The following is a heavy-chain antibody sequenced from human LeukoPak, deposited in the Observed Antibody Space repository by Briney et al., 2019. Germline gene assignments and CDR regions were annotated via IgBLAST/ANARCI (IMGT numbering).Heavy chain of an antibody. V-gene: IGHV3-9*01. CDR3: AKDRAYYDSQDAFDV. CDR1: GFTFDDFG. J-gene: IGHJ3*01. CDR2: ISWNSGSI. Sequence: PGGSLRLSCAASGFTFDDFGMHWVRQAPGKGLERVSGISWNSGSIDYADSVKGRFTISRDNAKNSLYLQMHSLRPEDTALYYCAKDRAYYDSQDAFDVWGQGTMVTVSS. D-gene: IGHD3-22*01.